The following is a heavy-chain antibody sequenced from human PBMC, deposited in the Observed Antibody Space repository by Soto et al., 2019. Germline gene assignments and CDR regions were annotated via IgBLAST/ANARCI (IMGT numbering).Heavy chain of an antibody. CDR3: ARGVAARRYFDY. V-gene: IGHV3-53*04. CDR1: GFTVSSNY. Sequence: EVQLVESGGGLVQPGGSLRLSCAASGFTVSSNYMSWVRQAPGKGLEWVSVIYSGGSTYYADSVKGRFTISRHNSKNSLYVQMISVRAEDTAVYYCARGVAARRYFDYWGQGTLVTVSS. D-gene: IGHD2-15*01. CDR2: IYSGGST. J-gene: IGHJ4*02.